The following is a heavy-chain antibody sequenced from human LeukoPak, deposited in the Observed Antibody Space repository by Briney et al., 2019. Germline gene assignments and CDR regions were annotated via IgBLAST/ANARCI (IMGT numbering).Heavy chain of an antibody. CDR3: ARVVRVAAPYYFDY. D-gene: IGHD6-13*01. CDR2: IYYSGST. Sequence: PGGSLRLSCAASGFTFSSYSMNWVRQAPGKGLEWIGYIYYSGSTNYNPSLKNRVTISIDTSKNQFSLKLSSVTAADTAVYYCARVVRVAAPYYFDYWGQGTLVTVSS. CDR1: GFTFSSYS. J-gene: IGHJ4*02. V-gene: IGHV4-59*01.